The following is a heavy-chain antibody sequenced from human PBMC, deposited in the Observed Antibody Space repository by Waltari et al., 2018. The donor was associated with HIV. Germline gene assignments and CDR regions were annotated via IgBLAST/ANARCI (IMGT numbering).Heavy chain of an antibody. J-gene: IGHJ3*01. V-gene: IGHV4-34*01. D-gene: IGHD2-21*02. CDR2: VEERGST. Sequence: QVRLEQWGAGLPKPSETLSLTCAGYGTSFTGYYVTWIRQSPGGGLQWIGEVEERGSTHYNPSLKSRVSMSVDTFKHQFSLKLASVTAADTAVYYCANLISMTATDVFDVWGQGTLVSVSS. CDR1: GTSFTGYY. CDR3: ANLISMTATDVFDV.